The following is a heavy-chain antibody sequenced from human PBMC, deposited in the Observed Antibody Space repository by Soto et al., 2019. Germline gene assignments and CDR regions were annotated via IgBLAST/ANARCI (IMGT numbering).Heavy chain of an antibody. J-gene: IGHJ6*02. CDR2: IGPISVTE. D-gene: IGHD2-8*02. V-gene: IGHV1-69*13. CDR3: ASRNRYCLFGLDG. Sequence: SVKVSCKASGGTFSSYAITWLRQTPGQGLEWLGTIGPISVTEDYAQKFNRRVTITADDSTRTTYMVVGSLRSEDTAVYYGASRNRYCLFGLDGWGQGTTVTVSS. CDR1: GGTFSSYA.